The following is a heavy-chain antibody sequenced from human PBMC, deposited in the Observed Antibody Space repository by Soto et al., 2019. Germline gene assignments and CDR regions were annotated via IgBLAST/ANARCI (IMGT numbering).Heavy chain of an antibody. CDR1: GGSISSYY. CDR3: ARARFGTTVVTPHDY. J-gene: IGHJ4*02. CDR2: IYYSGST. D-gene: IGHD4-17*01. Sequence: PSETLSLTCTVSGGSISSYYWSWIRQPPGKGLEWIGYIYYSGSTNYNPSLKSRVTISVDTSKNQFPLKLSSVTAADTAVYYCARARFGTTVVTPHDYWGQGTLVTVSS. V-gene: IGHV4-59*01.